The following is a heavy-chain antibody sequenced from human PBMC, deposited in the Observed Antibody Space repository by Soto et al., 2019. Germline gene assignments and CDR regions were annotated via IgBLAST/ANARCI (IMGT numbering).Heavy chain of an antibody. CDR3: ARGIAADNYYYGMDV. V-gene: IGHV4-59*01. J-gene: IGHJ6*02. D-gene: IGHD6-6*01. CDR1: GGSISSYY. Sequence: SETLSLTCTVSGGSISSYYWSWVRQPPGKGLEWIGYIYYSGSTNYNPSLKSRVTISVDTSKKQFSLKLSSVTAADTAVYYCARGIAADNYYYGMDVWGQGTTVTVSS. CDR2: IYYSGST.